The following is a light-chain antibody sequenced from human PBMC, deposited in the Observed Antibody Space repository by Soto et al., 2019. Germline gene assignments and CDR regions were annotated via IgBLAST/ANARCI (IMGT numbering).Light chain of an antibody. CDR1: QGISNY. Sequence: DIQMTQSPSSLSASVGDRVTITCRASQGISNYLAWYQQKPGKVPKLLIYAESTLQSGVASRFSGSGSGTDFTLTNSSLQPEDVATYYCQKYNSAPRTFGQGTKVEIK. J-gene: IGKJ1*01. CDR3: QKYNSAPRT. CDR2: AES. V-gene: IGKV1-27*01.